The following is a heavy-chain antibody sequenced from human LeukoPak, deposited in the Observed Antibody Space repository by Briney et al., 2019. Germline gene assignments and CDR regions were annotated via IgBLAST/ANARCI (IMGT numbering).Heavy chain of an antibody. Sequence: GESLKISCKGSGYSFTSYWIGWVRQMPGKGLELMGIIYPGDSDTRYSPSFQGQVTISADKSISTAYLQWSSLKASDTAMYYCASRSYYYDSSGTHPGYYYYYMDVWGKGTTVTVSS. D-gene: IGHD3-22*01. CDR2: IYPGDSDT. CDR1: GYSFTSYW. V-gene: IGHV5-51*01. CDR3: ASRSYYYDSSGTHPGYYYYYMDV. J-gene: IGHJ6*03.